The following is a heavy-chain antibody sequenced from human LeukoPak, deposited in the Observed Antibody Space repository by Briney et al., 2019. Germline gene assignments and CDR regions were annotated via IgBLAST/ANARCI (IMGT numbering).Heavy chain of an antibody. CDR2: ISESGGST. J-gene: IGHJ4*02. V-gene: IGHV3-23*01. Sequence: GGSLRLSRAASGFTFSKYVMSGVRQAPAKGLEGVSVISESGGSTDYADSVEGRFTISRDNSKNTLYLQMNSLRAEDTAVYYCAKHIAARPSYFGYWGQGTLVTVSS. D-gene: IGHD6-6*01. CDR1: GFTFSKYV. CDR3: AKHIAARPSYFGY.